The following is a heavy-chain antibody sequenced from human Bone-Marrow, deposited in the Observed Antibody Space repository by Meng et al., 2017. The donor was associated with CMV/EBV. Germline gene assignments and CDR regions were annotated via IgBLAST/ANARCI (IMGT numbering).Heavy chain of an antibody. V-gene: IGHV1-18*01. CDR3: ARDRYCSSTSCYTGRYNYYGMDV. CDR1: GYTFTSYG. D-gene: IGHD2-2*02. J-gene: IGHJ6*02. CDR2: ISAYNGNT. Sequence: ASVKVSCKASGYTFTSYGISWVRQAPGQGLEWMGWISAYNGNTNYAQKLQGRVTMTTDTSTSTAYMELRSLRSDDTAVYYCARDRYCSSTSCYTGRYNYYGMDVWGQGTTVTVSS.